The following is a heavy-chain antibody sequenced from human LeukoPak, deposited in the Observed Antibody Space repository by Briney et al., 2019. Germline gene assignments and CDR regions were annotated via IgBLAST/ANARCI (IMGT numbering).Heavy chain of an antibody. CDR1: GIYW. Sequence: GGSLRLSCAASGIYWMHWVRQAPGKGLVWVSHINSDESWTSYADSVKGRFTISKDSAKNTVYLQMNSLRAEDTAVYYCVSFYETYWGRGTLVTVSS. CDR2: INSDESWT. CDR3: VSFYETY. J-gene: IGHJ4*02. D-gene: IGHD2/OR15-2a*01. V-gene: IGHV3-74*01.